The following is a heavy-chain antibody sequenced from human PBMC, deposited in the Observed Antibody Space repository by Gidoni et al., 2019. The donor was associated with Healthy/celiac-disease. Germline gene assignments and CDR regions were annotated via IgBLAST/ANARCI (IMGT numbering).Heavy chain of an antibody. CDR2: ISGSGGST. Sequence: EVQLLESGVGLVHPGWSLRLSCAASGFTVSSDAMIWVRQAPGKGLEWVSAISGSGGSTYYADAVKGRFTISRDNSKNTLYMKMNSLRAEDTAVYYCAKGWIQLWLFDYWGQGTLVTVSS. V-gene: IGHV3-23*01. CDR1: GFTVSSDA. CDR3: AKGWIQLWLFDY. D-gene: IGHD5-18*01. J-gene: IGHJ4*02.